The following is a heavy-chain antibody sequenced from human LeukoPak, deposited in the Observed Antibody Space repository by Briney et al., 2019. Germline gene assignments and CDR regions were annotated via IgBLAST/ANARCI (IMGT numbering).Heavy chain of an antibody. D-gene: IGHD5-24*01. V-gene: IGHV1-8*01. CDR3: ARGGDGYPPLFDY. CDR1: GYTFTSYD. J-gene: IGHJ4*02. Sequence: ASVKVSCKASGYTFTSYDINWVRQATGQGLEWMGWMNPNSGNTGYSQKFQGRVTMTRNTSVSTVYMELSSLRSEDTAVYYCARGGDGYPPLFDYWGQGTLVTVSS. CDR2: MNPNSGNT.